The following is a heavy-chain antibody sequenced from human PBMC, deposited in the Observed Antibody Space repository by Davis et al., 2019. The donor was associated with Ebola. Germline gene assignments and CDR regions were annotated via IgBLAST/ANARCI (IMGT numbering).Heavy chain of an antibody. CDR2: ISYDGSNK. V-gene: IGHV3-30-3*02. J-gene: IGHJ4*02. D-gene: IGHD3-16*01. CDR1: GFTFSSYA. CDR3: AKLSGGFDY. Sequence: GGSLRLSCAASGFTFSSYAMHWVRQAPGKGLEWVAVISYDGSNKYYADSVKGRFTISRDNSKNTLYLQMNSLRAEDTAVYYCAKLSGGFDYWGQGTLVTVSS.